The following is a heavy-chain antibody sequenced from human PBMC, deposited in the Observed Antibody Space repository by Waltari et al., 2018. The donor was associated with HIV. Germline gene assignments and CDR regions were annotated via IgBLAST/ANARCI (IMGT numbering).Heavy chain of an antibody. V-gene: IGHV5-51*01. J-gene: IGHJ6*02. Sequence: EVQLVQSGAEVKKPGESLKISCKGSGYNFTTYWIGWVRQMPGKGLEWMGIMYPVASDTRYSPSFRGQVTISVDKSISTAYLQWNSLQASDTAMYYCARLRYCGSARCPSGYYYSYGMGVWGQGTTVTVS. CDR3: ARLRYCGSARCPSGYYYSYGMGV. CDR1: GYNFTTYW. CDR2: MYPVASDT. D-gene: IGHD2-2*01.